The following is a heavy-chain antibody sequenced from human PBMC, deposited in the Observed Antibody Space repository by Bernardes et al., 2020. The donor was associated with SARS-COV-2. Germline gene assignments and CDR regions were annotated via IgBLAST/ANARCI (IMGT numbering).Heavy chain of an antibody. CDR3: AKGIAPSLVGTSGNNALYM. Sequence: GGSLRLSCAASGFTFDDYAMNWVRQAPGKGLEWVSVISGNGYTTYYTDSLKGRFTISRDNSKNSLYLQMNSLRTEDSALYYCAKGIAPSLVGTSGNNALYMWGQGTMGTVSS. CDR2: ISGNGYTT. V-gene: IGHV3-43*02. CDR1: GFTFDDYA. D-gene: IGHD1-26*01. J-gene: IGHJ3*02.